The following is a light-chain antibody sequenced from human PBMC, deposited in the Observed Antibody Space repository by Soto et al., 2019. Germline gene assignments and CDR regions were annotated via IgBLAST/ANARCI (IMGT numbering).Light chain of an antibody. Sequence: QSVLTQPPSVSGAPGQRVTISCTGSSSNIGAGYDVHWYQQLPGTPPKLLIYGNSNRPSGVPDRFSGSKSGTSASLAITGLQAEDEADYYCQSYDSSLSRAVFGGGTKLTVL. CDR2: GNS. CDR3: QSYDSSLSRAV. CDR1: SSNIGAGYD. V-gene: IGLV1-40*01. J-gene: IGLJ2*01.